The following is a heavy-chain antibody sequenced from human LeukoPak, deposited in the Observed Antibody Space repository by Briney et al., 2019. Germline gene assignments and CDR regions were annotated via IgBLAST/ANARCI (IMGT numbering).Heavy chain of an antibody. V-gene: IGHV3-21*01. CDR1: GFTFSSYA. CDR3: ARVSHYYNSSGYYYDPSYYFDY. Sequence: GGSLRLSCAASGFTFSSYAMSWVRQAPGKGLEWLSSISSGSEYKYYADSVKGRFTISRDNAKNSLYLQMNSLRAEDTAVYYCARVSHYYNSSGYYYDPSYYFDYWGRGTLVTVSS. CDR2: ISSGSEYK. J-gene: IGHJ4*02. D-gene: IGHD3-22*01.